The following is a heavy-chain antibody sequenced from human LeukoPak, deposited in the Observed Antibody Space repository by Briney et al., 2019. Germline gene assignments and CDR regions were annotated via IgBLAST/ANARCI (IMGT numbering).Heavy chain of an antibody. Sequence: ASVKVSYKASVYTFTIYDINWVRQATGQGLEWMGWMNPNSGSTGYAQKFQGRVTITRNTSISTAYMELSGLRSEDTAVYYCARGRSTGYPYYFECWGQGTLVTVSS. CDR2: MNPNSGST. CDR1: VYTFTIYD. CDR3: ARGRSTGYPYYFEC. J-gene: IGHJ4*02. V-gene: IGHV1-8*03. D-gene: IGHD5-12*01.